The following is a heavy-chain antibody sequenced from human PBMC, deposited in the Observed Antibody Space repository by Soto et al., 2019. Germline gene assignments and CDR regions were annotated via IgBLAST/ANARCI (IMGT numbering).Heavy chain of an antibody. CDR1: GYIFSGYG. D-gene: IGHD1-7*01. V-gene: IGHV3-33*01. J-gene: IGHJ4*02. CDR2: IRCDGSNI. CDR3: ARDGIGGTIFRGYFDY. Sequence: QAQLVESGGGVVQPGRSLRLSCAASGYIFSGYGMHWVRQAPGKGLEWVAVIRCDGSNIYYADSVKGRFTISRDNSKNMLYLQMNSLGAEDTAVYYCARDGIGGTIFRGYFDYWGQGTLVTVSS.